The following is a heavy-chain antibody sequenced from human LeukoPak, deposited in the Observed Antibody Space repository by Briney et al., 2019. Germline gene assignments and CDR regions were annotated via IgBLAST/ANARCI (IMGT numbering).Heavy chain of an antibody. CDR1: GGSISSGSYY. Sequence: SETLSLTCTVSGGSISSGSYYWSWIRQPAGKGLEWIGRIYTSGSTNYNPSLKSRVTISVDTSKNQFSLKLSSVTAADTAVYYCARALVEQLAHESLDYYYYMDVWGKGTTVTVSS. J-gene: IGHJ6*03. CDR2: IYTSGST. CDR3: ARALVEQLAHESLDYYYYMDV. D-gene: IGHD6-6*01. V-gene: IGHV4-61*02.